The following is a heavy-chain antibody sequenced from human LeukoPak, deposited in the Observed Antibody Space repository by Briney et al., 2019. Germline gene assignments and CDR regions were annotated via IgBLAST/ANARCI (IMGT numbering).Heavy chain of an antibody. CDR2: ISWNSGSI. CDR1: GYTFDDYA. J-gene: IGHJ4*02. Sequence: QAGGSLRLSCEASGYTFDDYAMHWVRHAPGKGLEWVSAISWNSGSIGYADSVKGRFTISRDNGKNSLYLQMNSLRTEDTALYYCAKGHTYGLGESYLDFWGQGTLVSVSS. CDR3: AKGHTYGLGESYLDF. D-gene: IGHD5-18*01. V-gene: IGHV3-9*01.